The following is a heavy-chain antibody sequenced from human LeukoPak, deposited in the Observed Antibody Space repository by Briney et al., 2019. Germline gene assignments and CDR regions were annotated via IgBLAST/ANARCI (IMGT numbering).Heavy chain of an antibody. D-gene: IGHD6-13*01. V-gene: IGHV1-8*01. CDR3: ARSYSSSWYGYYYYMDV. CDR2: MNPNSGNT. Sequence: ASVKVSCKASGYTFTSYGISWVRQAPGQGLEWMGWMNPNSGNTGYAQKFQGRVTITRNTSINTAYMELSSLRSEDTAVYYCARSYSSSWYGYYYYMDVWGKGTTVTVSS. J-gene: IGHJ6*03. CDR1: GYTFTSYG.